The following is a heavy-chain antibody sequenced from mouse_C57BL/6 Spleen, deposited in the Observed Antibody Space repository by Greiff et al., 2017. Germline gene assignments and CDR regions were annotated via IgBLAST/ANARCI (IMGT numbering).Heavy chain of an antibody. J-gene: IGHJ2*01. Sequence: QVQLKQPGAELVKPGASVKLSCKASGYTFTSYWMHWVKQRPGQGLEWIGMIHPNSGSTNYNEKFKSKATLTVDKSSSTAYMQLSSLTSEDSAVYYCARYDDYDVDYWGQGTTLTVSS. CDR1: GYTFTSYW. V-gene: IGHV1-64*01. CDR2: IHPNSGST. CDR3: ARYDDYDVDY. D-gene: IGHD2-4*01.